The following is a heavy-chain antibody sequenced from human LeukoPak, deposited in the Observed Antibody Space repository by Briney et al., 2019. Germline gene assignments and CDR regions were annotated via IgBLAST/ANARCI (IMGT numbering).Heavy chain of an antibody. CDR2: IGITGTPI. Sequence: GGSLRLSCEGSEFSFSDYYMSWIRQAPGKGLECVSYIGITGTPIYYAGSVEGRFTISRDKARNSLYLQMNSLRAEDTAIYYCASGGYYDAFDIWGQGTMVTVSS. D-gene: IGHD1-26*01. CDR3: ASGGYYDAFDI. CDR1: EFSFSDYY. J-gene: IGHJ3*02. V-gene: IGHV3-11*04.